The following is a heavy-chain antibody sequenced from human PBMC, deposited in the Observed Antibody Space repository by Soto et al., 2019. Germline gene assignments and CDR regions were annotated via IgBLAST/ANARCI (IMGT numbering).Heavy chain of an antibody. CDR3: KKSRGSYFTYYGMDV. CDR1: GFTFDDYA. CDR2: IDWNGGSV. D-gene: IGHD1-26*01. Sequence: GGSLRLSCAASGFTFDDYAMHWVRQTPGKGLEWVSAIDWNGGSVGYADSVRGRFTISRDNAENSLYLQMNSLRPEDTALYYCKKSRGSYFTYYGMDVWVQGTKVTVYS. J-gene: IGHJ6*02. V-gene: IGHV3-9*01.